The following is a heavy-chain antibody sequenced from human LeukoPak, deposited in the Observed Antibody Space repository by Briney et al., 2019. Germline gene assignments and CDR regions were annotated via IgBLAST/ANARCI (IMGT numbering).Heavy chain of an antibody. CDR1: NGSISLSH. D-gene: IGHD2-15*01. CDR3: ARDVVVAATLNWFDP. J-gene: IGHJ5*02. V-gene: IGHV4-4*09. Sequence: SETLSLTCSVSNGSISLSHWSWVRQPPGKGLEWIGYILTSGTTNYNPSLKSRLTMSVDTSKNAFTLRLSSVTAADTAVYYCARDVVVAATLNWFDPWGQGTLVTVSS. CDR2: ILTSGTT.